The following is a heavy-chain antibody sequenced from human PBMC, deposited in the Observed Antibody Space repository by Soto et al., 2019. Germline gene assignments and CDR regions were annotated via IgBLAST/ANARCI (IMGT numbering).Heavy chain of an antibody. CDR3: GRSAAVPGAHIDD. J-gene: IGHJ4*02. CDR2: VDYTGSI. Sequence: WETLSLTCGVSGGSISGSYWSWVRQFPGKGLEWLGWVDYTGSITYSPSPCSGVSISLDASNYDFSLILSSGTAAATAVSFCGRSAAVPGAHIDDWGQGTQVTVSS. D-gene: IGHD6-19*01. CDR1: GGSISGSY. V-gene: IGHV4-59*01.